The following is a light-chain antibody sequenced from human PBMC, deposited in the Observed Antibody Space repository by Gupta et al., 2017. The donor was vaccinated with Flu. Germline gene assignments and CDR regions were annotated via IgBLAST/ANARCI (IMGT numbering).Light chain of an antibody. V-gene: IGKV1-33*01. CDR3: QQYEGLHT. CDR1: QEISKN. CDR2: DSS. Sequence: SPSSLSASVGDRVTITCQASQEISKNLNWYQQKPAKAPRLLIYDSSKGERGVPSRFSGSRSGTDFSCTISSLQAADMGKYYWQQYEGLHTFGQGTKVEVK. J-gene: IGKJ1*01.